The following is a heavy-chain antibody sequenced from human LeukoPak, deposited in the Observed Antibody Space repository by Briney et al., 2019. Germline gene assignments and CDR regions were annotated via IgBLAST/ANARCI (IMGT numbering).Heavy chain of an antibody. CDR2: IYTSGST. CDR1: GGSISSYY. D-gene: IGHD3-3*01. V-gene: IGHV4-4*07. Sequence: SETLSLTCTVSGGSISSYYWSWIRQPAGKGLEWIGRIYTSGSTNYNPSLKSRVAMSVDTSKNQFSLKLSSVTAADTAVYYCARGPIFGVGLDAFDIWGQGTMVTVSS. J-gene: IGHJ3*02. CDR3: ARGPIFGVGLDAFDI.